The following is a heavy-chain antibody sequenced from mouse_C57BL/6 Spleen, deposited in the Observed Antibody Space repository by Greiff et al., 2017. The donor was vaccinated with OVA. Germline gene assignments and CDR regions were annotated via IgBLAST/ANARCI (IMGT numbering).Heavy chain of an antibody. CDR1: GYTFTDYN. Sequence: VQLQQSGPELVKPGASVKIPCKASGYTFTDYNMDWVKQSHGKSLEWIGDINPNNGGTIYNQKFKGKATLTVDKSSSTSFMELRSLTSEDTAVDYCARKGYASSYAAYWGQGTLVTVSA. CDR3: ARKGYASSYAAY. CDR2: INPNNGGT. D-gene: IGHD1-1*01. V-gene: IGHV1-18*01. J-gene: IGHJ3*01.